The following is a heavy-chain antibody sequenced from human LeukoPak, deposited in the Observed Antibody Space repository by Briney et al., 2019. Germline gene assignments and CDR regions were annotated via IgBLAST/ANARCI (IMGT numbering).Heavy chain of an antibody. D-gene: IGHD3-22*01. CDR1: GFTFSSYA. Sequence: PGGSLRLSCAASGFTFSSYAMSWVRQAPGKGLEWVSAISGSGGSTYYADSVKGRFTISRDNSKNTLYLQMNSLRAEDTAVYCCAKDNSYYDSSGYFTGWGQGTLVTVSS. V-gene: IGHV3-23*01. CDR2: ISGSGGST. CDR3: AKDNSYYDSSGYFTG. J-gene: IGHJ4*02.